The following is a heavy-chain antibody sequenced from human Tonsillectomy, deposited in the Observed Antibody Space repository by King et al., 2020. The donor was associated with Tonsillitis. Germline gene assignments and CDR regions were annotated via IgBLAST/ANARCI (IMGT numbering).Heavy chain of an antibody. CDR2: ITDSGFKT. D-gene: IGHD1-26*01. CDR1: GFAFCSYA. V-gene: IGHV3-23*04. Sequence: VQLVESGGAWVQPGGSLRLSCAASGFAFCSYAMSWGRQAPGKGAEWVSAITDSGFKTYYADSVEGRLPISRDNSKNTLYLQMNSLRAEDTAIYYCARGSWGVGPYYGMDVWGRGTTVTVSS. CDR3: ARGSWGVGPYYGMDV. J-gene: IGHJ6*02.